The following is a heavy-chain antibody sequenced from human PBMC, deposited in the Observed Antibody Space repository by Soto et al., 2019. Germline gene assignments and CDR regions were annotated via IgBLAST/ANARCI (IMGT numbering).Heavy chain of an antibody. CDR3: ARGWRFDP. J-gene: IGHJ5*02. CDR1: GGSLSGYQ. CDR2: INRSGTT. Sequence: SETLSLTCGVYGGSLSGYQWNWIRQSPGQGLEWIGEINRSGTTKYNPSLESRINLSVDTSKKQFSLKMFSVTAADTAIYYCARGWRFDPWGQGTQVTVSS. D-gene: IGHD1-1*01. V-gene: IGHV4-34*01.